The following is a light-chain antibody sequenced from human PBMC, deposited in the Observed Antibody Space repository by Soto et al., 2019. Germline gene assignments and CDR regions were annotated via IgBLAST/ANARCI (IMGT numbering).Light chain of an antibody. CDR1: SSNTGNNY. V-gene: IGLV1-51*01. CDR2: DNN. Sequence: QSVLTQPPSVSAAPGQRVTISCSGSSSNTGNNYVSWYQQLPGTAPKVLIYDNNKRPSGIPDRFSGSKSGTSATLGITGLQTGDEADYYCGTWDSSLSAVVFGGGTKLTVL. CDR3: GTWDSSLSAVV. J-gene: IGLJ2*01.